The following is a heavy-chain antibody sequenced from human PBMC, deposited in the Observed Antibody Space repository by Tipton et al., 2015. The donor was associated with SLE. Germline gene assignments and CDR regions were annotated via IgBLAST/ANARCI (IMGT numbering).Heavy chain of an antibody. D-gene: IGHD1-26*01. CDR2: IYHNGDT. CDR3: AMSSGRYWGASDY. V-gene: IGHV4-38-2*01. Sequence: TLSLTCPVSGSSISSGYYWGWIRQPPGKGLEWIGTIYHNGDTYYKSSLKSRVTTSLDTSKNQVSLKLKSVTAADTAVYYCAMSSGRYWGASDYWGQGTLVTVSS. CDR1: GSSISSGYY. J-gene: IGHJ4*02.